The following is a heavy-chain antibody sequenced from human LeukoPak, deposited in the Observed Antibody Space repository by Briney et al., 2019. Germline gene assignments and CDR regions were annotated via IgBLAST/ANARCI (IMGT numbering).Heavy chain of an antibody. J-gene: IGHJ4*02. CDR2: ISFDGNDK. CDR1: GFTFNSYG. Sequence: GGSLRLSCVASGFTFNSYGMHWVRQAPGKGLEWVAIISFDGNDKYYADSVKGRFTISRDNAKNSLYLQMNSLRAEDTAVYYCASGYSSGPVYWGQGNLVTVSS. CDR3: ASGYSSGPVY. V-gene: IGHV3-30*03. D-gene: IGHD6-19*01.